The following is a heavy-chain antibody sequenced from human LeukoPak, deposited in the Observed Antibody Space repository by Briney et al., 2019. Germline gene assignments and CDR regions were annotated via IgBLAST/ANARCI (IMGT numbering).Heavy chain of an antibody. J-gene: IGHJ4*02. Sequence: SETLSLTCTVSGGSIRSSSYYWGWIRQPPGKGLEWIGSIYYRGSTYYNPSLKSRVIISVDTSKNQFSLKLSSVTAADTAVYYCARQSGYYYGISDYWGQGTLVTVSS. D-gene: IGHD3-22*01. CDR3: ARQSGYYYGISDY. V-gene: IGHV4-39*01. CDR1: GGSIRSSSYY. CDR2: IYYRGST.